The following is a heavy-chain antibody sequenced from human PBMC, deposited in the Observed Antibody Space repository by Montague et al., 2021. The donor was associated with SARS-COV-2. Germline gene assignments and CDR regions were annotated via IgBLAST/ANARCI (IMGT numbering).Heavy chain of an antibody. J-gene: IGHJ6*02. CDR3: ARVRHLGRGMDV. CDR2: PFYRTEWNY. D-gene: IGHD7-27*01. CDR1: GDSVVGLGSR. Sequence: CAISGDSVVGLGSRWDEHTSSLPSHFELLCRPFYRTEWNYHYADSVKSRITIDPDTSKNQVSLQLRSVTPEDTAVYFCARVRHLGRGMDVWGQGTTVTVSS. V-gene: IGHV6-1*01.